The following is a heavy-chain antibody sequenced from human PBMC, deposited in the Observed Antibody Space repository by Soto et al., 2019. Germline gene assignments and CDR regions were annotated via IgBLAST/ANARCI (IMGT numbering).Heavy chain of an antibody. CDR1: GFTFPGSS. D-gene: IGHD1-1*01. CDR3: ASQELEPPPYFFES. J-gene: IGHJ4*02. V-gene: IGHV3-21*02. Sequence: ELQLVESGGGLVKPGGSLRLSGAASGFTFPGSSMNWVRQAPGKGLGWVASISSDSTYTHYADSVKGRFTISRNNAKNSLYLQMSSLRVEDTAVDYCASQELEPPPYFFESWGQGTLVTVSS. CDR2: ISSDSTYT.